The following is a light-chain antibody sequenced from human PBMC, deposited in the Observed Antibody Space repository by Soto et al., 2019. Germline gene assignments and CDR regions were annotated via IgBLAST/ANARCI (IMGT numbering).Light chain of an antibody. CDR3: QQRSNLIT. CDR1: QSVSSY. CDR2: DAS. Sequence: EIVLTQSPSTLSLSHGERATLSCRASQSVSSYLAWYQQKPGQAPRLLIYDASNRATGVPARSSGSGSGTDFTLTISSLEPEDFAVYYCQQRSNLITFGQGTRLEIK. V-gene: IGKV3-11*01. J-gene: IGKJ5*01.